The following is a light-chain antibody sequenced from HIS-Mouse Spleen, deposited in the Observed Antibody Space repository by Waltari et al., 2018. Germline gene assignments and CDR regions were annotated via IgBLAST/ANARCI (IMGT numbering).Light chain of an antibody. CDR1: NIGSKS. J-gene: IGLJ3*02. CDR2: DDS. CDR3: QVWDSSSDHWV. V-gene: IGLV3-21*03. Sequence: SYVLTKPPSVSVAPGKTARITCGGNNIGSKSVHWYQQKPGQAPELVVYDDSDRPSGIPGRLSGSNAGNTATLTISRVEAGDEADYYCQVWDSSSDHWVFGGGTKLTVL.